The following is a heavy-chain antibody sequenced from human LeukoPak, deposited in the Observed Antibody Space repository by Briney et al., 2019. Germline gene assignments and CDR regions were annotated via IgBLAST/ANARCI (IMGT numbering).Heavy chain of an antibody. V-gene: IGHV3-23*01. CDR1: GFTFSSYV. D-gene: IGHD1-26*01. Sequence: GGSLRLPCAASGFTFSSYVMSWVRQAPGQGLEWVSTLTGSGGNTYYADSVKGRFTISRDNSKNTLYLQMNSLRAEDTAVYYCAKSRVGYDYWGQGTLVTVSS. CDR2: LTGSGGNT. J-gene: IGHJ4*02. CDR3: AKSRVGYDY.